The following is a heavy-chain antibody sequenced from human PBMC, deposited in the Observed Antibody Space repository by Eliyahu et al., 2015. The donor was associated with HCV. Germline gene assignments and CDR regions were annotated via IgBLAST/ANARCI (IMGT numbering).Heavy chain of an antibody. CDR3: TTGAPGGFDYYLDV. D-gene: IGHD3-10*01. CDR1: GFXFSXASW. CDR2: IKSKTDGGTT. V-gene: IGHV3-15*01. J-gene: IGHJ6*03. Sequence: EVQLVESGGGLVKPGGSLXLXCAAXGFXFSXASWMXWVRQAPGKGLEWIGRIKSKTDGGTTDYAAPVKGRFTISRDDSKSTLYLQMNSLKTEDTAVYYCTTGAPGGFDYYLDVWGQGTRVTVSS.